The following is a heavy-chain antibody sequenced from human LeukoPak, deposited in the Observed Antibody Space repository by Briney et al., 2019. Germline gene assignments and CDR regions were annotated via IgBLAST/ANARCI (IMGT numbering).Heavy chain of an antibody. V-gene: IGHV4-59*01. J-gene: IGHJ4*02. D-gene: IGHD6-13*01. CDR1: GGSISSYY. CDR2: IYYSGST. Sequence: PSETLSLTCTVSGGSISSYYWSWIRQPPGKGLEWIGYIYYSGSTNYDPSLTSRVTISVDTSKNQFSLKLSSVTAADTAVYYCARDGLAAAGPYFDYWGQGTLVTVSS. CDR3: ARDGLAAAGPYFDY.